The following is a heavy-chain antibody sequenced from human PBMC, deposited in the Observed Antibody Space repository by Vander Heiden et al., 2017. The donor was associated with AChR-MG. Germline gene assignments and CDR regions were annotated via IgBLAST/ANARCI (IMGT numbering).Heavy chain of an antibody. CDR2: ISSSGGDT. CDR3: AKKNPGVAPFDY. V-gene: IGHV3-23*01. CDR1: GFPFSSYA. Sequence: EVQLLGSGGGLVQPGGSLGLHGAASGFPFSSYAMSWVRQAPGKGLEWVSGISSSGGDTPYADSVKGRFTISRDNSKNTLYLQMNSLRAEDTAVYYCAKKNPGVAPFDYWGQGTLVTVSS. D-gene: IGHD3-3*01. J-gene: IGHJ4*02.